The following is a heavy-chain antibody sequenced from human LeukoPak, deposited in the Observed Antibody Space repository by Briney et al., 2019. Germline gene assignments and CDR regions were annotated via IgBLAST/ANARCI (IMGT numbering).Heavy chain of an antibody. CDR2: IYYSGST. J-gene: IGHJ4*02. CDR1: GGSISSYY. CDR3: ARTTVTTYYFDY. V-gene: IGHV4-59*12. Sequence: SETLSLTCTVSGGSISSYYWSWIRQPPGKGLEWIGYIYYSGSTNYNPSLKSRVTISVNTSKNQFSLKLSSVTAADTAVYYCARTTVTTYYFDYWGQGTLVTVSS. D-gene: IGHD4-17*01.